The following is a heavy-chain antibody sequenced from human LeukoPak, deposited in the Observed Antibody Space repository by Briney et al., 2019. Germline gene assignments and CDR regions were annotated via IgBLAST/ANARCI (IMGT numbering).Heavy chain of an antibody. Sequence: ASVKVSCKASGYTFTDYYMHWVRQAPGQGLELMGWIYPNSGGTNCAQNFQGRVTMTRDTSISTAYMGLSRLRSDDTAVYFCARGRSDYYLDSWGQGTLVTVSS. CDR3: ARGRSDYYLDS. CDR1: GYTFTDYY. CDR2: IYPNSGGT. V-gene: IGHV1-2*02. J-gene: IGHJ4*02. D-gene: IGHD3-10*01.